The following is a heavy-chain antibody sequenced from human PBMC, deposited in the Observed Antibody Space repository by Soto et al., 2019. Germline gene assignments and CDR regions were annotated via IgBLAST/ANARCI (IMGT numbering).Heavy chain of an antibody. J-gene: IGHJ3*02. CDR2: IKQDGSEK. D-gene: IGHD5-12*01. V-gene: IGHV3-7*01. CDR1: GFTFSSYW. CDR3: ARDLVSGYDYSGAFDI. Sequence: EVQLVESGGGLVQPGGSLRLSCAASGFTFSSYWMSWVRQAPGKGLEWVANIKQDGSEKYYVDSVKGRFTISRDNAKNSLYLQMNSLRAEDTAVYYCARDLVSGYDYSGAFDIWGQGTMVTVSS.